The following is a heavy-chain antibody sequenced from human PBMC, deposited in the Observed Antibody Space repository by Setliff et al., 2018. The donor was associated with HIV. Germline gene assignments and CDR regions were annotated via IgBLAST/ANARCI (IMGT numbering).Heavy chain of an antibody. J-gene: IGHJ6*02. CDR1: GYTFSSYD. D-gene: IGHD1-7*01. Sequence: ASVKVSCKASGYTFSSYDINWVRQATGQGLEWMGWMNPNSGNTGYAQKFQGRVTMTWNTSISTAYMELSSLRSEDTAVYYCARVPNQELYFYGMDVWGQGTTVTVSS. V-gene: IGHV1-8*01. CDR2: MNPNSGNT. CDR3: ARVPNQELYFYGMDV.